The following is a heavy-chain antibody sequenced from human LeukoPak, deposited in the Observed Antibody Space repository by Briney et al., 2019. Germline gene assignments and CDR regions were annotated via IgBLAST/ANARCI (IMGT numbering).Heavy chain of an antibody. CDR3: ASPGAHYGRFDY. V-gene: IGHV4-39*07. CDR2: IYYSGST. J-gene: IGHJ4*02. CDR1: GGSISSSSYY. Sequence: PSETLSLTCTVSGGSISSSSYYWGWIRQPPGKGLEWIGSIYYSGSTYYNPSLKSRVTISVDTSKNQFSLKLSSVTAADTAVYYCASPGAHYGRFDYWGQGTLVTVSS. D-gene: IGHD3-10*01.